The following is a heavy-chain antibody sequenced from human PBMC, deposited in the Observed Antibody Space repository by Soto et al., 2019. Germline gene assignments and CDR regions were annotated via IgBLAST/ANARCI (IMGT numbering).Heavy chain of an antibody. V-gene: IGHV1-8*02. J-gene: IGHJ6*02. CDR1: GYTFTGYY. Sequence: ASVKVSCKASGYTFTGYYMHWVRQAPGQGLEWMGWMNPNSGNTGYAQKFQGRVTMTRNTSISTAYMELSSLRSEDTAVYYCARGSPPYDILTGYWSAYYYYYGMDVWGQGTTVTVSS. D-gene: IGHD3-9*01. CDR2: MNPNSGNT. CDR3: ARGSPPYDILTGYWSAYYYYYGMDV.